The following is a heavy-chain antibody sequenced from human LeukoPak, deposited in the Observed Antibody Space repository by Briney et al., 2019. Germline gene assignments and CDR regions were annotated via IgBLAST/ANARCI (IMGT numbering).Heavy chain of an antibody. Sequence: PGGSLRLSCAASGFTFSSYGMHCVRQAPGKGLEWVAIISYDGSNKYYADSVKGRFTISRDNSKDTLYLQMNSLRTEDTAVYYCAKDRYSTHNWFDPWGQGTLVTVSS. CDR2: ISYDGSNK. CDR1: GFTFSSYG. CDR3: AKDRYSTHNWFDP. J-gene: IGHJ5*02. V-gene: IGHV3-30*18. D-gene: IGHD5-12*01.